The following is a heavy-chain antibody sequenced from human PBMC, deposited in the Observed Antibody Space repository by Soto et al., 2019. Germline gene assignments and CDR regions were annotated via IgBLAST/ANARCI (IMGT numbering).Heavy chain of an antibody. CDR1: GGTFSSYA. J-gene: IGHJ6*02. D-gene: IGHD6-6*01. Sequence: GASVKVSCKASGGTFSSYAISWVRQAPGQGLEWMGGIIPIFGTANYAQKFQGRVTIAADESTSTAYMELSSLRSEDTAVYYCARGHLVAARPGYYYGMDVWGQGTTVTISS. CDR2: IIPIFGTA. CDR3: ARGHLVAARPGYYYGMDV. V-gene: IGHV1-69*13.